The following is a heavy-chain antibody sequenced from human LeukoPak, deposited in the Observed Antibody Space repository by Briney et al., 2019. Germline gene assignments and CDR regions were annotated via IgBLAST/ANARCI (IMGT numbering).Heavy chain of an antibody. Sequence: PGGSLRLSCAASGFTFSSYAMSWARQTPGKGLEWVSAISGSGGSTYYADSVKGRFTISRDNSKNTLYLQMNSLRAEDTAVYYCAKYGSSGYFNDYWGQGTPVTVSS. CDR1: GFTFSSYA. J-gene: IGHJ4*02. D-gene: IGHD3-22*01. V-gene: IGHV3-23*01. CDR3: AKYGSSGYFNDY. CDR2: ISGSGGST.